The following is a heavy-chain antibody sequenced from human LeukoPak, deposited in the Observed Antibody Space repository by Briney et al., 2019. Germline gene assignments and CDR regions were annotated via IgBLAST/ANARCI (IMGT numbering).Heavy chain of an antibody. D-gene: IGHD3-3*01. J-gene: IGHJ6*02. CDR3: AKDSLRFLEWLAPPNYYYYGMDV. CDR2: ISGSGGST. Sequence: AGGSLRLSCAASGFTFSSYAMSWVRQAPGKGLEWVSAISGSGGSTYYADSVKGRFTISRDNSKNTLYLQMNSLRAEDTAVYYCAKDSLRFLEWLAPPNYYYYGMDVWGQGTTVTVSS. V-gene: IGHV3-23*01. CDR1: GFTFSSYA.